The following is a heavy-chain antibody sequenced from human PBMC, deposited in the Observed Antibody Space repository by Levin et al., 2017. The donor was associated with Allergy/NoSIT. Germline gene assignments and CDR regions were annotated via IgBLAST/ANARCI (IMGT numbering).Heavy chain of an antibody. J-gene: IGHJ4*02. D-gene: IGHD6-19*01. CDR3: SRDGGSGWYSDY. Sequence: HPGGSLRLSCVASGFSFSDSWMSWVRQAPGKGLEWVATMKQDGSKIYYVESVKGRFTISRDNAKNSLYLQMNTLRVEDTAVYYCSRDGGSGWYSDYWGQGALVVVSS. CDR1: GFSFSDSW. V-gene: IGHV3-7*01. CDR2: MKQDGSKI.